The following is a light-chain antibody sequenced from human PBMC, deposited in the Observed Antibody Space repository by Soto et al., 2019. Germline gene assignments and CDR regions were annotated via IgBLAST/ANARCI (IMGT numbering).Light chain of an antibody. CDR3: QQRADWPT. CDR1: QSVSGY. V-gene: IGKV3-11*01. CDR2: DAP. J-gene: IGKJ3*01. Sequence: EFVLTQSPATLSLSPGDRATLSCRASQSVSGYLAWYQYKPGRAPRLLIYDAPNRVTGVPARFSGSGFGTDFPLTISSLEPEDFEVYYYQQRADWPTFGPGTKVDL.